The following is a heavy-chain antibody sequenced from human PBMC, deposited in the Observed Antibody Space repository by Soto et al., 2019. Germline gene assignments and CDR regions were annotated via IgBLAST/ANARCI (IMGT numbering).Heavy chain of an antibody. J-gene: IGHJ6*03. CDR1: GGSISSYY. V-gene: IGHV4-59*01. Sequence: SETLSLTCTVSGGSISSYYWSWIRQPPGKGLEWIGYIYYSGSTNYNPSLKSRVTISVDTSKNQFSLKLSSVTAADTAVYYCARGGDYVSYYYYMDVWGKGTTVTVSS. CDR2: IYYSGST. CDR3: ARGGDYVSYYYYMDV. D-gene: IGHD4-17*01.